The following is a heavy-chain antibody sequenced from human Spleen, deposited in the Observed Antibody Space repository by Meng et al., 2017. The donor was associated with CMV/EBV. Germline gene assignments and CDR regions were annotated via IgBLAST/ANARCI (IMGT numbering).Heavy chain of an antibody. D-gene: IGHD5-24*01. CDR3: ARGGGRWLQPRALWY. Sequence: QGQVQQWGAGLLKPSETLSLTCAVYGGSFSGYYWSWIRQPPGKGLEWIGEINHSGSTNYNPSLKSRVTISVDTSKNQFSLKLSSVTAADTAVYYCARGGGRWLQPRALWYWGQGTLVTVSS. J-gene: IGHJ4*02. CDR2: INHSGST. CDR1: GGSFSGYY. V-gene: IGHV4-34*01.